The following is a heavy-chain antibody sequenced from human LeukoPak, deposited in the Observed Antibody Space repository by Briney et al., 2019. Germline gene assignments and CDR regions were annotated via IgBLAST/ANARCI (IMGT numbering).Heavy chain of an antibody. CDR1: GYTFTGYY. CDR2: INPNSGGT. CDR3: AYSSSGSYFDY. D-gene: IGHD2-21*01. V-gene: IGHV1-2*02. Sequence: GASVKVSCKASGYTFTGYYMHWVRQAPGQGLEWMGWINPNSGGTNYAQKFQGRVTMTRDTSISTAYMELSRLRYDDSAVYYCAYSSSGSYFDYWGQGTLVTVSS. J-gene: IGHJ4*02.